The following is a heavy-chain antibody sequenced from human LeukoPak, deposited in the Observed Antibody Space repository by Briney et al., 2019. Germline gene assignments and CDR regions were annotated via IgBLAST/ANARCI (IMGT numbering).Heavy chain of an antibody. CDR3: ARQYSSSSDFDY. CDR2: INHSGST. J-gene: IGHJ4*02. V-gene: IGHV4-34*01. Sequence: KPSETLSLTCAGYGGSFSGYYWSWIRQPPGKGLEWIGEINHSGSTNYNPSLKSRVTISVDTSKNQFSLKLSSVTAADTAVYYCARQYSSSSDFDYWGQGTLVTVSS. D-gene: IGHD6-13*01. CDR1: GGSFSGYY.